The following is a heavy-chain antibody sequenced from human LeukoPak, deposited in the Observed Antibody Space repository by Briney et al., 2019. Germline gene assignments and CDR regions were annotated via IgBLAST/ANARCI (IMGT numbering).Heavy chain of an antibody. J-gene: IGHJ4*02. Sequence: GGSLRLPCAASGFSFSSYGMHWVRQAPGKGLEWVAFIRYDGSNKYYADSVKGRFTISRDNSKNTLYLQMNSLRAGDTAVYYCAKPHFDDWGQGTLVTVSS. CDR2: IRYDGSNK. V-gene: IGHV3-30*02. CDR3: AKPHFDD. CDR1: GFSFSSYG.